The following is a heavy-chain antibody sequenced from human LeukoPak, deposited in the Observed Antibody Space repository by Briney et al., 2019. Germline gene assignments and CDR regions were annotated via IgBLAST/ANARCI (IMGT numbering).Heavy chain of an antibody. D-gene: IGHD3-10*01. J-gene: IGHJ4*02. CDR1: GYTFTSYG. V-gene: IGHV1-69*05. CDR2: IIPIFGTA. CDR3: ARVGSQGGDY. Sequence: GASVKVSCKASGYTFTSYGISWVRQAPGQGLEWMGRIIPIFGTANYAQKFQGRVTITTDESTSTAYMELSSLRSEDTAVYYCARVGSQGGDYWGQGTLVTVSS.